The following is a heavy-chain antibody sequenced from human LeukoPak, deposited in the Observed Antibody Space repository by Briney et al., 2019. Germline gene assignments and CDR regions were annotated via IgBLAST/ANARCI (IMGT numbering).Heavy chain of an antibody. V-gene: IGHV3-30*04. CDR1: GFTFSSYT. D-gene: IGHD1-26*01. CDR3: ARDLKGTGSGTSLTRVRLDL. CDR2: VSFHESSK. J-gene: IGHJ5*02. Sequence: TGGSLRLSCTASGFTFSSYTMHWVRQAPGKGLEWVSLVSFHESSKYYADSVKGRFTISRDNSNNALYLQMNSLRLEDTAVYYCARDLKGTGSGTSLTRVRLDLWGQGTLVAVSS.